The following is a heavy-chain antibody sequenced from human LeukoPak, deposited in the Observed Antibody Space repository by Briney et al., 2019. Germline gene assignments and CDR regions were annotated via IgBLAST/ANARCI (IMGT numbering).Heavy chain of an antibody. CDR1: GFTFSSHS. CDR2: ISTSTTTI. D-gene: IGHD1-26*01. V-gene: IGHV3-48*01. CDR3: ASWGEGALDN. J-gene: IGHJ4*02. Sequence: GGSLRLSCEASGFTFSSHSMNWVRQAPGKGLEWISYISTSTTTIYYANSVKGRFTISRDNAKKSLYLQMNSLRVEDTGVYYCASWGEGALDNWGQGTLVTVSS.